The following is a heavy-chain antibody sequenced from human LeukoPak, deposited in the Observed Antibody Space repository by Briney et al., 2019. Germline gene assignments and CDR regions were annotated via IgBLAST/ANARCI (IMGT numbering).Heavy chain of an antibody. CDR2: IYHLGST. CDR1: GDSPSSGFP. Sequence: LETPCLTCTVSGDSPSSGFPWGGTRQPPGKGREWIGTIYHLGSTYYNPSLKSRVTISVDTSKNQFSLKLTSVTAADTAVYYCARVRGYCSSTICYRYYFDYWGQGTLVTVSS. V-gene: IGHV4-38-2*02. J-gene: IGHJ4*02. CDR3: ARVRGYCSSTICYRYYFDY. D-gene: IGHD2-2*01.